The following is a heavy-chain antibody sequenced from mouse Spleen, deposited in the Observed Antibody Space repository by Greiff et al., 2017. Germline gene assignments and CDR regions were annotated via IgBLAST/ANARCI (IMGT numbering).Heavy chain of an antibody. Sequence: VQLQESGPGLVAPSQSLSITCTVSGFSLSRYSVHWVRQPPGKGLEWLGMIWSGGSTDYNAAFISRLSISKDNSKSQVFFKMNSLQADDTAIYYCARNGRGYDDPFADWGQGTLVTVSA. J-gene: IGHJ3*01. V-gene: IGHV2-6-4*01. D-gene: IGHD2-2*01. CDR2: IWSGGST. CDR3: ARNGRGYDDPFAD. CDR1: GFSLSRYS.